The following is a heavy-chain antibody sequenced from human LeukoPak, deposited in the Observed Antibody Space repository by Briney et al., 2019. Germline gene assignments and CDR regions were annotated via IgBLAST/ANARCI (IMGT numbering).Heavy chain of an antibody. CDR3: ARQGGSSSWSPFDY. CDR1: GGSISSGGYY. J-gene: IGHJ4*02. V-gene: IGHV4-31*03. D-gene: IGHD6-13*01. Sequence: SQTLSLTCTVSGGSISSGGYYWSWIRQHPGKGLEWIGYIYYSGITYYNPSLKSRVTISVDTSKNQFSLKLSSVTAADTAVYYCARQGGSSSWSPFDYWGQGTLVTVSS. CDR2: IYYSGIT.